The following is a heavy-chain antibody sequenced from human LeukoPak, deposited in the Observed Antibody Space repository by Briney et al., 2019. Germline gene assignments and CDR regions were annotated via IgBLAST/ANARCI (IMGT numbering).Heavy chain of an antibody. V-gene: IGHV1-2*02. J-gene: IGHJ6*03. CDR3: GRNSMYQLVSQYYYYMDV. CDR2: INPNSGGT. Sequence: ASVKVSCKASGYTFTGYYMHWVRQAPGQGLEWMGWINPNSGGTNYAQKFQGRVTMTRDTSISTAYMELSRLRSDDTAVYYCGRNSMYQLVSQYYYYMDVWGKGTTVTVSS. CDR1: GYTFTGYY. D-gene: IGHD2-2*01.